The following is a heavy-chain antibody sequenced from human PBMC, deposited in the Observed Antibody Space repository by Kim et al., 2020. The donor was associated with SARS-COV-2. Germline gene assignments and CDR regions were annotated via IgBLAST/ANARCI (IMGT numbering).Heavy chain of an antibody. J-gene: IGHJ3*01. CDR3: ARVMIPPGIAAAGTEDDAFDF. Sequence: GGSLRLSCAASGFTFSRYSMNWVRQAPGKGLEWVSSISGSSSYIYNADSVKGRFTISRDNAKDSLYLQMNSLRAEDTAVYYCARVMIPPGIAAAGTEDDAFDFWGQGTMVTVSS. CDR2: ISGSSSYI. D-gene: IGHD6-13*01. CDR1: GFTFSRYS. V-gene: IGHV3-21*01.